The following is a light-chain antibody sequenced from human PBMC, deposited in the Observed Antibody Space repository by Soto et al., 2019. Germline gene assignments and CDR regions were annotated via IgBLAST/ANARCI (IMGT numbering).Light chain of an antibody. CDR3: QQYGTSPL. Sequence: EIVLTQSPGTLSLSPGERATLSCRASQSVSSNYLAWYQQKPGQAPRLLIYGASNRAAGIPDRFSGSGSGTDFTLTISRLEPEDFAMYYCQQYGTSPLFGQGTKLEIK. CDR1: QSVSSNY. V-gene: IGKV3-20*01. CDR2: GAS. J-gene: IGKJ2*01.